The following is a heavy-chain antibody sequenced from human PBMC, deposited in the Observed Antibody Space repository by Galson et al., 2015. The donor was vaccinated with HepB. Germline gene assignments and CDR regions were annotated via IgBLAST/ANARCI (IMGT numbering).Heavy chain of an antibody. CDR1: GGTFSSYA. D-gene: IGHD2-2*01. CDR2: IIPIFGTA. V-gene: IGHV1-69*13. J-gene: IGHJ6*03. CDR3: ARAGDSGVVVPAARYGRGYYYYMDV. Sequence: SVKVSCKASGGTFSSYAISWVRQAPGQGLEWMGGIIPIFGTANYAQKFQGRVTITADESTSTAYMELSSLRSEDTAVYYCARAGDSGVVVPAARYGRGYYYYMDVWGKGTTVTVSS.